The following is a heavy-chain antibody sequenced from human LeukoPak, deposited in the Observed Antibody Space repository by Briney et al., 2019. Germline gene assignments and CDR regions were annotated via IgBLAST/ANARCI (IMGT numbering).Heavy chain of an antibody. CDR1: GGSISSYY. CDR2: MSYSGST. D-gene: IGHD5-12*01. Sequence: PSETLSLTCTVSGGSISSYYWSWIRQPPGKGLEWVAYMSYSGSTNYNPSLKSRVAISVDTSKNQFSLNLTSVTAADTAVYYCARGGPSSLDYWGQGTLSTDSS. CDR3: ARGGPSSLDY. J-gene: IGHJ4*02. V-gene: IGHV4-59*01.